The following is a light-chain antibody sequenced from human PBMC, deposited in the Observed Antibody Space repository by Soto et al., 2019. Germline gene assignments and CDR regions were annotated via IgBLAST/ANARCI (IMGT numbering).Light chain of an antibody. J-gene: IGKJ4*01. CDR1: QSVSSSY. CDR3: QRYRTS. Sequence: EIVLTQSPGTLSLSPGERATLSCRASQSVSSSYLAWYQQKPGQAPRQLIYGASSRATAIPDRFSGSGSGTDFTLTITRLEPEDFAVYDCQRYRTSFGGGTRVEIK. CDR2: GAS. V-gene: IGKV3-20*01.